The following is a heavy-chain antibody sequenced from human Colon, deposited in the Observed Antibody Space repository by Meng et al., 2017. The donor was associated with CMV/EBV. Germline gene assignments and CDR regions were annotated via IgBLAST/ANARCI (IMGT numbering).Heavy chain of an antibody. CDR3: ARDRYSRGLIGLYYFYGMDV. V-gene: IGHV3-21*01. CDR2: IGRSSSYI. CDR1: GFTFSTYS. J-gene: IGHJ6*02. Sequence: GESLKISCAASGFTFSTYSMNWVRQAPGKGLEWVSSIGRSSSYISYADSVKGRFTISRDNAKNSLYLQMNSLRAEDTAVYYCARDRYSRGLIGLYYFYGMDVWGRGSTVTVSS. D-gene: IGHD6-19*01.